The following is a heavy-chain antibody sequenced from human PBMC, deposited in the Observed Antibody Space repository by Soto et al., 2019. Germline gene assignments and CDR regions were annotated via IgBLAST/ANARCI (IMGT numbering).Heavy chain of an antibody. CDR2: INPSGGST. CDR3: ARVISDSGYHYYYGMDV. V-gene: IGHV1-46*01. J-gene: IGHJ6*02. Sequence: ASVKVSCKASGYTFTSYYMHWVRQAPGQGLEWMGIINPSGGSTSYAQKFQGRVTMTRDTSTSTVYMELSSLRSEDTAVYYCARVISDSGYHYYYGMDVWGQGTTVTVSS. D-gene: IGHD5-12*01. CDR1: GYTFTSYY.